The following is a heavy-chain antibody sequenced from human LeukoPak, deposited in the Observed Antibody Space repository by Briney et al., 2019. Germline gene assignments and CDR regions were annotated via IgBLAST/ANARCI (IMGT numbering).Heavy chain of an antibody. J-gene: IGHJ3*02. D-gene: IGHD6-19*01. CDR1: GRSFSGYY. V-gene: IGHV4-34*01. Sequence: SETLSLTCAVYGRSFSGYYWSWIRQPPGKGLEWIGEINHSGSTNYNPSLKSRVTISVDTSKNQFSLKLSSVTAADTAVYYCARGWGSSGWDAFDIWGQGTMVTVSS. CDR3: ARGWGSSGWDAFDI. CDR2: INHSGST.